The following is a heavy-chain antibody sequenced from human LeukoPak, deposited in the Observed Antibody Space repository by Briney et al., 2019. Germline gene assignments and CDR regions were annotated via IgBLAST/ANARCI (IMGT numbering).Heavy chain of an antibody. CDR2: IIPIFGTA. V-gene: IGHV1-69*13. J-gene: IGHJ3*02. CDR1: GYTFTINY. D-gene: IGHD3-10*01. Sequence: AAVTVSFTASGYTFTINYMHRGRQAHGQGGEWMGGIIPIFGTANYSPKFQCRVTITADESTSTAYMVLSSLRSEDTAVYYCAGTYYYGSGSYRDAFDIWGQGTMVTVSS. CDR3: AGTYYYGSGSYRDAFDI.